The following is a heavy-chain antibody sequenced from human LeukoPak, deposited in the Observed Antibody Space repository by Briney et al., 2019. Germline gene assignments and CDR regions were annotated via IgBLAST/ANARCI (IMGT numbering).Heavy chain of an antibody. J-gene: IGHJ3*02. CDR1: GDSVSSNTAA. Sequence: SQTLSLTCALSGDSVSSNTAAWNWIRQSQTRGLEWLGRTYYRSKWSDDYAVSVKSRITITRDTSKNQFSLQLNSVTPEDTAVYYCARFRQDALDIWGQGTMVTVSS. CDR2: TYYRSKWSD. CDR3: ARFRQDALDI. V-gene: IGHV6-1*01. D-gene: IGHD3-10*01.